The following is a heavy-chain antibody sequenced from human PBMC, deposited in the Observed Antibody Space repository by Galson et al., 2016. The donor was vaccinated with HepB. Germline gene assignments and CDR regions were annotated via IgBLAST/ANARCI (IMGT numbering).Heavy chain of an antibody. CDR3: ARVIGGTLDALDT. J-gene: IGHJ3*02. D-gene: IGHD2-21*01. CDR2: ISYDGGSN. V-gene: IGHV3-30*09. Sequence: SLRLSCAASGFTFSRIAMNWVRQAPGKGLKWVAVISYDGGSNYYADSVKGRFAISRDNSKNTLYLQMNSLRAEDSAVYYCARVIGGTLDALDTWGQGTMVTVSS. CDR1: GFTFSRIA.